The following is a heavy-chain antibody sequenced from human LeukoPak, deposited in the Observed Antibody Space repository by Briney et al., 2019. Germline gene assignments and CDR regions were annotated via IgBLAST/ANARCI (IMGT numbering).Heavy chain of an antibody. V-gene: IGHV1-18*01. D-gene: IGHD1-26*01. CDR3: ARDLGPYSGSYYSYYYMDV. Sequence: ASVKVSCKASGYTFISHGISWVRQAPGQGLEWMGWISAYNGNTNYAQKLQGRVTMTTDASTSTAYMELRSLTSDDTAVYYCARDLGPYSGSYYSYYYMDVWGKGTTVTVSS. CDR1: GYTFISHG. J-gene: IGHJ6*03. CDR2: ISAYNGNT.